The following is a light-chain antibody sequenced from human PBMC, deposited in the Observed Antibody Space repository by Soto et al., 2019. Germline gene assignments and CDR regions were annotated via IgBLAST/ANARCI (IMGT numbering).Light chain of an antibody. J-gene: IGKJ5*01. Sequence: DIVLTQSPVSLAASLGERATITCKSSQSILYSSTNRNYLAWYQQKPGQPPKLLISWASTRESGVPDRFSGSGSGTDFTLTISSLQAEDVAVYYCQQYYTTPSITFGQGTRMEIK. CDR1: QSILYSSTNRNY. V-gene: IGKV4-1*01. CDR2: WAS. CDR3: QQYYTTPSIT.